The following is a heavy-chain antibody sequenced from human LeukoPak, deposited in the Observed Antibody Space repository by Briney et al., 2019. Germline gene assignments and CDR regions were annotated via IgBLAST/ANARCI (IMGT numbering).Heavy chain of an antibody. CDR3: ARTRSLDYGDYEPPFDY. CDR2: ISSSSSYI. Sequence: GGSLRLSCAASGFTFRNFWMAWVRQAPGKGLEWVSSISSSSSYIYYADSVKGRFTISRDNAKNSLYLQMNSLRAEDTAVYYCARTRSLDYGDYEPPFDYWGQGTLVTVSS. V-gene: IGHV3-21*01. D-gene: IGHD4-17*01. J-gene: IGHJ4*02. CDR1: GFTFRNFW.